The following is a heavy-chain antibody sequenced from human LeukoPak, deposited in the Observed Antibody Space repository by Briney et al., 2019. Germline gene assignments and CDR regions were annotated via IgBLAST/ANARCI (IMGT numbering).Heavy chain of an antibody. V-gene: IGHV3-21*01. D-gene: IGHD3-22*01. CDR2: ISSSSSYI. J-gene: IGHJ6*04. Sequence: PGGSLRLSCAASGFTFSSYSLNWVRQAPGKGLEWVSSISSSSSYIYYADSVKGRFTISRDNAKNSLYLQMNSLRAEDTAVYYCARDPRNYYDSSGVWGKGTTVTVSS. CDR1: GFTFSSYS. CDR3: ARDPRNYYDSSGV.